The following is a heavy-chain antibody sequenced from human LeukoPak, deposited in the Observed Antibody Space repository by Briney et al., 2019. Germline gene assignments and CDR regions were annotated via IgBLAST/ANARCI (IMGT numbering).Heavy chain of an antibody. Sequence: PSETLSLTCTVSGGSISSSSYYWGWIRQPPGKGLEWIGSIYYSGSTNYNPSLKSRVTISVDTSKNQFSLKLSSVTAADTAVYYCARGFAARMATIGYWGQGTLVTVSS. CDR1: GGSISSSSYY. J-gene: IGHJ4*02. D-gene: IGHD5-24*01. CDR2: IYYSGST. V-gene: IGHV4-39*07. CDR3: ARGFAARMATIGY.